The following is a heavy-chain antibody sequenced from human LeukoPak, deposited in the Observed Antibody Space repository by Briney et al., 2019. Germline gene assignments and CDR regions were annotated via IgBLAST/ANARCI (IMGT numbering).Heavy chain of an antibody. Sequence: GGSLRLSCAASGFTFSGSGMHWVRQASGKGPEWVAFIRYDESVKSYANSVKGRFTGSRDNSKNTLFLQMNNLRAEDTAVYYCARDLPGGAKAFNIWGLGTMVIVSS. CDR1: GFTFSGSG. V-gene: IGHV3-30*02. CDR3: ARDLPGGAKAFNI. J-gene: IGHJ3*02. CDR2: IRYDESVK. D-gene: IGHD3-16*01.